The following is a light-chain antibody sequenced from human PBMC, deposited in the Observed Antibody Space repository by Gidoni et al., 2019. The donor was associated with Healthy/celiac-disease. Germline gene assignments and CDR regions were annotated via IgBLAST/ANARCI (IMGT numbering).Light chain of an antibody. J-gene: IGKJ2*01. CDR2: GAS. CDR1: QSVSSN. Sequence: EIVMTQSPATLSVSPGERATLSCRASQSVSSNLAWYQQRPGQAPRLLIYGASTRATGIPARFSGIGSGTEFTLTISSLQSEDFAVYYCQQYNNWPPRYTFGQGTKLEIK. CDR3: QQYNNWPPRYT. V-gene: IGKV3-15*01.